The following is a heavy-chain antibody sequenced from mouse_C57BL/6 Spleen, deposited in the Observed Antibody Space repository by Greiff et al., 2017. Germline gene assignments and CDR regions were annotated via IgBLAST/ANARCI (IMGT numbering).Heavy chain of an antibody. Sequence: QVQLQQSGAELARPGASVQLSCKASGYTFTSYGISWVKQRTGQGLEWIGEIYPRSGNTYYNEKFKGKATLHADKSSSTGYMELRRLTAEDSAVYFCAREKIYDSYYGGAMDYWGQGTSVTVSS. V-gene: IGHV1-81*01. CDR3: AREKIYDSYYGGAMDY. D-gene: IGHD2-3*01. CDR1: GYTFTSYG. J-gene: IGHJ4*01. CDR2: IYPRSGNT.